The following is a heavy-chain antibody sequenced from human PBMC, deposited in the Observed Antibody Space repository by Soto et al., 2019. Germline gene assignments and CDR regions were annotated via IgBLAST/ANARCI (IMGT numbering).Heavy chain of an antibody. D-gene: IGHD6-13*01. Sequence: GASVKVSCKASGGTFSSYAISRVRQAPGQGLEWMGGIIPIFGTANYAQKFQGRVTITADESTSTAYMELSSLRSEDTAVYYCARVSIAAAGTYYYYYGMDVWGQGTTVTVSS. J-gene: IGHJ6*02. CDR1: GGTFSSYA. CDR2: IIPIFGTA. CDR3: ARVSIAAAGTYYYYYGMDV. V-gene: IGHV1-69*13.